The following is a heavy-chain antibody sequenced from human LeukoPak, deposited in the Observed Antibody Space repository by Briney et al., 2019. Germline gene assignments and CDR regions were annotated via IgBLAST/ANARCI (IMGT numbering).Heavy chain of an antibody. CDR1: GFTFSSYS. CDR3: ARDLVAAREVGDFDY. V-gene: IGHV3-21*01. J-gene: IGHJ4*02. D-gene: IGHD6-6*01. CDR2: ISSSSSYI. Sequence: GGSLRLSCAASGFTFSSYSMNWVRQAPGKGLEWVSSISSSSSYIYYADSVKGRFTISRDNAKNSLYLQMNSLRAEDTAVYYCARDLVAAREVGDFDYWGQGTLVTVSS.